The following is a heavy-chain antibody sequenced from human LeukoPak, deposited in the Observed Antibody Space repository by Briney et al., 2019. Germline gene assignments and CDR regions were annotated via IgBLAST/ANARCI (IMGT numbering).Heavy chain of an antibody. CDR1: GDSITYFY. V-gene: IGHV4-4*07. D-gene: IGHD3-10*01. CDR3: ARANMVRGVGSFFDRNWFDP. CDR2: FSSSGST. J-gene: IGHJ5*02. Sequence: PSETLSLTCSVSGDSITYFYWSWIRQAAGKGLEWIGRFSSSGSTDYNASLKSRVTMSVDTSKNQLSLKVISVTAADTAVYYCARANMVRGVGSFFDRNWFDPWGQGTLVTVSS.